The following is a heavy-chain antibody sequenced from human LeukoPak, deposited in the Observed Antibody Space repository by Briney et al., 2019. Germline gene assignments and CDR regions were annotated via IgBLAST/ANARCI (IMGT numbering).Heavy chain of an antibody. CDR1: GYTFTGCY. D-gene: IGHD1-26*01. CDR2: INPNSGGT. V-gene: IGHV1-2*06. CDR3: ARVWGIVGASDAFDI. J-gene: IGHJ3*02. Sequence: ASVKVSCKASGYTFTGCYMHWVRQAPGQGLEWMGRINPNSGGTNYAQKFQGRVTMTRDTSISTAYMELSRLRSDDTAVYYCARVWGIVGASDAFDIWGQGTMVTVSS.